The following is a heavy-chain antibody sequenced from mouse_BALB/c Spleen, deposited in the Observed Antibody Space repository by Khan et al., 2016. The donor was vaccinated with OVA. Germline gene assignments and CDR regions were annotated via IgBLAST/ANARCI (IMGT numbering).Heavy chain of an antibody. CDR3: TRGGYGSPFAY. D-gene: IGHD1-1*01. V-gene: IGHV1S81*02. CDR1: GYTFTSFY. Sequence: QVQLKQSGAELVKPGASVKLSCKASGYTFTSFYMYWVKQRPGQGLEGVGEINPSNGGTNFNEKFKSKATLTVDKSSSTAYMQLSSLTSEDSAVDYCTRGGYGSPFAYWGQGTLVTVS. J-gene: IGHJ3*01. CDR2: INPSNGGT.